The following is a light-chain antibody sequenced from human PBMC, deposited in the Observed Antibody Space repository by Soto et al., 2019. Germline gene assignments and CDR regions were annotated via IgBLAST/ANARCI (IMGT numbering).Light chain of an antibody. CDR1: SSDVGGYNH. J-gene: IGLJ1*01. Sequence: QSALTQPASVSGSPGQSITISCTGTSSDVGGYNHVSWYQQNPGKAPQLMIYEVSNRPSGLSHRFSASKSGNAASLTISGLQAEDEADYFCCSFTTSSTLVFGTGTKLTVL. CDR2: EVS. CDR3: CSFTTSSTLV. V-gene: IGLV2-14*01.